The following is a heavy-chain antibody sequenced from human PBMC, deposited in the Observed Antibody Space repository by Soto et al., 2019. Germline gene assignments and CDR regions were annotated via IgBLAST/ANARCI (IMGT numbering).Heavy chain of an antibody. Sequence: QVQLVQSGAEVKKPGSSVKVSCKASGGTFSSSAISWVRQAPGQGLEWMGGIIPILGTAEYAQKFQGRVTITADESTSTDFMEVSSLRSEDTAVYYCASKGESYYYYGRDVWGQGTTVTGSS. V-gene: IGHV1-69*11. CDR3: ASKGESYYYYGRDV. CDR1: GGTFSSSA. CDR2: IIPILGTA. J-gene: IGHJ6*02. D-gene: IGHD1-26*01.